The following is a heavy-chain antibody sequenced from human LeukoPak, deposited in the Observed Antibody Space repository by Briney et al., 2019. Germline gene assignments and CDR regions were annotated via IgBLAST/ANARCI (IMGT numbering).Heavy chain of an antibody. CDR3: ARVRDGKGL. CDR2: IQQNGIEK. D-gene: IGHD3-10*01. V-gene: IGHV3-7*03. J-gene: IGHJ4*02. Sequence: GGYLRLSCAASGFTFRAFWMSWVRQAPGKGLEWVANIQQNGIEKYSVERRVTNSRDNFNRLLYLRINSLRADDTAIYYCARVRDGKGLWGKGNLVSVST. CDR1: GFTFRAFW.